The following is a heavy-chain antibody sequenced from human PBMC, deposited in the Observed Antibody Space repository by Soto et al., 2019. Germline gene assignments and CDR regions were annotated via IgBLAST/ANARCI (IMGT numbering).Heavy chain of an antibody. J-gene: IGHJ6*02. CDR2: IYYSGST. V-gene: IGHV4-39*07. Sequence: SETLSLTCTVSGGYISSSSYYWGWIRQPPGKGLEWIGSIYYSGSTYYNPSLKSRVTISVDTSKNQFSLKLSSVTAADTAVYYCARDGEVGYYYGMDVWGQGTTVTVSS. D-gene: IGHD3-16*01. CDR1: GGYISSSSYY. CDR3: ARDGEVGYYYGMDV.